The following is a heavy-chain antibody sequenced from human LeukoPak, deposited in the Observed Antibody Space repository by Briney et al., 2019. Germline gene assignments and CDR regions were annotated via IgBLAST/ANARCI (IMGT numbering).Heavy chain of an antibody. CDR3: ARGLMFGTPSEFDP. D-gene: IGHD3-10*02. J-gene: IGHJ5*02. CDR1: GGTFSSYA. CDR2: IIPIFGTA. Sequence: GASVKVSCKASGGTFSSYAISWVRQAPGQGLEWMGGIIPIFGTANYAQKFQGRVTMTADESTSTAYMELSSLRSEDTAVYYCARGLMFGTPSEFDPWGQGTLVTVSS. V-gene: IGHV1-69*13.